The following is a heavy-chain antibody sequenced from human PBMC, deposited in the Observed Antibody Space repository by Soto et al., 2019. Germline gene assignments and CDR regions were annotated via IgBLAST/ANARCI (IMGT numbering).Heavy chain of an antibody. J-gene: IGHJ6*03. CDR2: ISYDGSNK. V-gene: IGHV3-30*18. Sequence: GGSLRLSCAASGFTFSSYGMHWVRQAPGKGLEWVAVISYDGSNKYYADSVKGRFTISRDNSKNTLYLQMNSLRAEDRAVYYCAKGGDSSSWFYYYDYYMDVWGKGTTVTVSS. CDR1: GFTFSSYG. CDR3: AKGGDSSSWFYYYDYYMDV. D-gene: IGHD6-13*01.